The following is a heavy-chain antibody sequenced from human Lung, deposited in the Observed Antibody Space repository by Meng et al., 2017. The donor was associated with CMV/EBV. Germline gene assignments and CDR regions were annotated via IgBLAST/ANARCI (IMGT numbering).Heavy chain of an antibody. J-gene: IGHJ6*02. CDR2: INPSGGST. CDR3: ARDRLGVTTGMDV. Sequence: SVKVSCXASGYTFTSYYMHWVRQAPGQGLEWMGIINPSGGSTSYAQKFQGRVTMTRDTSTSTVYMELSSLRSEDTAVYYCARDRLGVTTGMDVWGQGNPGHRLL. V-gene: IGHV1-46*01. CDR1: GYTFTSYY. D-gene: IGHD4-11*01.